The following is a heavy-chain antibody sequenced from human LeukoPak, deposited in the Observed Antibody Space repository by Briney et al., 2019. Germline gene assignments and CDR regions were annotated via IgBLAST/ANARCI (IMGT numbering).Heavy chain of an antibody. CDR1: GYTFTSYD. CDR3: AKDPRITKNYYYYYYMDV. V-gene: IGHV1-8*03. CDR2: MNPNSGNT. Sequence: ASVKVSCKASGYTFTSYDINWVRQATGQGLEWMGWMNPNSGNTGYAQKFQGRVTITRDTSISTAYMELSSLRSEDTALYYCAKDPRITKNYYYYYYMDVWGKGTTVTVSS. J-gene: IGHJ6*03. D-gene: IGHD3-3*01.